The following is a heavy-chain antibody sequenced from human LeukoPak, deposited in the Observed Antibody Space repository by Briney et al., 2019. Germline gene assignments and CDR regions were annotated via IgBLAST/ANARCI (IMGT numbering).Heavy chain of an antibody. J-gene: IGHJ3*02. Sequence: PGGSLRPSCTASGFTFSSYEMNWVRQAPGKGLEGVAYISSNSGSTIYYADSVKGRFTISRDNAKNSLYLQMNSLRSEDTAVYYCARDQSPHYDSSNTLHFDIWGHGTMVTVSS. CDR2: ISSNSGSTI. D-gene: IGHD3-22*01. V-gene: IGHV3-48*03. CDR1: GFTFSSYE. CDR3: ARDQSPHYDSSNTLHFDI.